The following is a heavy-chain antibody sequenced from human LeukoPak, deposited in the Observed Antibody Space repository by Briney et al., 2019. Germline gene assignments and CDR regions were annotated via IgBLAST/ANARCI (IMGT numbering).Heavy chain of an antibody. CDR2: ITSSGSSI. CDR3: ASLPPGYSRSWYAY. J-gene: IGHJ4*02. D-gene: IGHD6-13*01. V-gene: IGHV3-48*03. CDR1: GFSFSTYE. Sequence: GGSLRLSCAASGFSFSTYEMNWVRQAPGKGLEWVSYITSSGSSIYYADSVKGRFTISRDNAKSSLYLQMDSLRVEDTAVYYCASLPPGYSRSWYAYWGQGTLVTVSS.